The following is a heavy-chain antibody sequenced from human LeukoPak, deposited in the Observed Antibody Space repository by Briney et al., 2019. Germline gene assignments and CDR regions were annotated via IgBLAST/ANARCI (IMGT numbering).Heavy chain of an antibody. CDR3: ARAMVRGVIAPDFDY. J-gene: IGHJ4*02. V-gene: IGHV4-34*01. CDR1: GGSFSGYY. D-gene: IGHD3-10*01. CDR2: INHSGST. Sequence: SETLSLTCAVYGGSFSGYYWSWIRQPPGKGLEWIGEINHSGSTNYNPSLKSRVTISVDTSKNQFSLKLSSVTAADTAVYYCARAMVRGVIAPDFDYWGQGTLVTVSS.